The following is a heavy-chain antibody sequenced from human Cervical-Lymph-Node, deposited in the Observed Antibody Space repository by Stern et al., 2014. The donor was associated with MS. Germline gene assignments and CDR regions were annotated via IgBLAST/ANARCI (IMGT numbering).Heavy chain of an antibody. Sequence: QVQLQESGPGLVKPSQTLSLTCTVSGGSVNTGGYYWTWIRQPAGKGLEWIGRIFSSGDTNYNPSLRGRATISVDTSKNQFSLKLDSGTAADTAAYYCAREGNFLRYYIDYWGQGTLVTVSS. CDR3: AREGNFLRYYIDY. CDR2: IFSSGDT. CDR1: GGSVNTGGYY. D-gene: IGHD1-7*01. J-gene: IGHJ4*02. V-gene: IGHV4-61*02.